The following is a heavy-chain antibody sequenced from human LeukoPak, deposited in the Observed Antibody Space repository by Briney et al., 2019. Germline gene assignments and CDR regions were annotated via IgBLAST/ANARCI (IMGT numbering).Heavy chain of an antibody. CDR3: SKGDGYGCEYYFAD. J-gene: IGHJ4*02. CDR2: INGGGDIT. V-gene: IGHV3-23*01. CDR1: GFTFTYYA. D-gene: IGHD5-24*01. Sequence: GGSLRLSCAASGFTFTYYAMNWVRQAPGKGLEWVSAINGGGDITYYADSVKGRFTISRDNSMNTLYLQMHSLRADDAAVYYCSKGDGYGCEYYFADWGQGTLVTVSS.